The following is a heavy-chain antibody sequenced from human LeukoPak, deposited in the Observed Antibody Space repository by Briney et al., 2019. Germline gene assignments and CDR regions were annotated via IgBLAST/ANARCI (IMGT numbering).Heavy chain of an antibody. J-gene: IGHJ4*02. CDR3: ARDISGYCSSTSCSNFDY. CDR2: IWFDARDE. Sequence: PGTSLRLSCRASGITFSSNGMHWVRQAPGKGLEWVAYIWFDARDEDYIDSVKGRFTISRDNSKNTLYLQMNSLRADDTAMYYCARDISGYCSSTSCSNFDYWGQGTLVTVSS. D-gene: IGHD2-2*01. CDR1: GITFSSNG. V-gene: IGHV3-33*01.